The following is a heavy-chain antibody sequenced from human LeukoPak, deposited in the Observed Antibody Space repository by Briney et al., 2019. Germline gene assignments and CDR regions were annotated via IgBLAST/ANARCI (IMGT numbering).Heavy chain of an antibody. CDR2: ISSNGGST. CDR1: GFTFSSYA. D-gene: IGHD5-12*01. CDR3: VKTRGTYPNDAFDI. J-gene: IGHJ3*02. V-gene: IGHV3-64D*09. Sequence: GGSLRLSCSASGFTFSSYAIHWVRQALGKGLEYVSAISSNGGSTYYADSVKGRFTISRDNSKNTLYLQMSSLRVEDTAVYYCVKTRGTYPNDAFDIWGQGTMVTVSS.